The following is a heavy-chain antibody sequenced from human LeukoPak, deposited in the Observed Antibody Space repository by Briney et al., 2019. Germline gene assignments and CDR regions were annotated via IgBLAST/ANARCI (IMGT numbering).Heavy chain of an antibody. CDR1: GYTFTGYY. CDR3: ARDLRVRGVISTNWFDP. Sequence: ASVKVSCKASGYTFTGYYMHWVRQAPGQGLEWMGWINPNSGGTNYAQKFQGRVTMTRDTSISTAYMELSRLRSDDTAVYYCARDLRVRGVISTNWFDPWGQGTLVTVSS. J-gene: IGHJ5*02. V-gene: IGHV1-2*02. CDR2: INPNSGGT. D-gene: IGHD3-10*01.